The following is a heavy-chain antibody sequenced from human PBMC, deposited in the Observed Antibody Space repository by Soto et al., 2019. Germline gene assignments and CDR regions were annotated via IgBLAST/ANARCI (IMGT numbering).Heavy chain of an antibody. CDR2: ISHRGST. V-gene: IGHV4-4*02. Sequence: QVQLQESGPGLVKPSGTLSLTCAVSGGSINSNKWWSWVRQPPGKGLEWIAEISHRGSTNYNPSLKSRVTISVDKSKNQFSLKLNSVTAADTAVYYCASYSYGTGDAFDIWGQGTMVTVSS. D-gene: IGHD5-18*01. CDR1: GGSINSNKW. J-gene: IGHJ3*02. CDR3: ASYSYGTGDAFDI.